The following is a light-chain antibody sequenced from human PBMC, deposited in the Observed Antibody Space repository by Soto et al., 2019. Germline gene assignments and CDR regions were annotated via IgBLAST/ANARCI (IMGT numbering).Light chain of an antibody. Sequence: DIPLTQSPSFLSASVGDRVTITCRASQGLNSYFAWYQQKPGKAPKLLLYATATLQSVFPTRFSGSGSGAEFTLTITSLQTEDIATYYCQQLTSYPVTFGGGTKVEMK. CDR1: QGLNSY. CDR3: QQLTSYPVT. CDR2: ATA. V-gene: IGKV1-9*01. J-gene: IGKJ4*01.